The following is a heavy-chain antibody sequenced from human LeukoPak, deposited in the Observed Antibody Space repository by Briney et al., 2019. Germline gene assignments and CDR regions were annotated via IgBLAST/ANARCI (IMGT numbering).Heavy chain of an antibody. V-gene: IGHV4-34*01. Sequence: SETLSLTCAVYGGSFSGYYWSWIRQPPGKGLEWIGKINHSGSTNYNPSLKSRVTISVDTSKNQFSLKLSSVTAADTAVYYCARAPRHYYDFWSGYSYYFDYWGQGTLVTVSS. D-gene: IGHD3-3*01. CDR1: GGSFSGYY. CDR2: INHSGST. J-gene: IGHJ4*02. CDR3: ARAPRHYYDFWSGYSYYFDY.